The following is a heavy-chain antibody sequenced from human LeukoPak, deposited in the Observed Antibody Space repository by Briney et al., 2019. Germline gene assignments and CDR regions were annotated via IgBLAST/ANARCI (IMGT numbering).Heavy chain of an antibody. CDR1: GFTFSSYD. Sequence: PGGSLRLSCAASGFTFSSYDMHWVRQATGKGLEWVSAIGTAGDPYYPGSVKGRFTISRENAKNSLYLQMNSLRAGDTAVYYCARGSGEVVRGPSIDYWGQGTLVTVSS. CDR2: IGTAGDP. V-gene: IGHV3-13*05. D-gene: IGHD3-10*01. J-gene: IGHJ4*02. CDR3: ARGSGEVVRGPSIDY.